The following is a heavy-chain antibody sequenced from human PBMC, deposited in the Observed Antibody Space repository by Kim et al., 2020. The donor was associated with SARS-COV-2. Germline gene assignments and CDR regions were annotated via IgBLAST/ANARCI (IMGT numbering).Heavy chain of an antibody. V-gene: IGHV3-23*01. CDR3: AKDHDYCSGGSCYGY. D-gene: IGHD2-15*01. CDR2: ISGSGGST. Sequence: GGSLRLSCAASGFTFSSYAMSWVRQAPGKGLEWVSAISGSGGSTYYADSVKGRFTISRDNSKNTLYLQMNSLRAEDTAVYYCAKDHDYCSGGSCYGYWGQGTLVTVSS. CDR1: GFTFSSYA. J-gene: IGHJ4*02.